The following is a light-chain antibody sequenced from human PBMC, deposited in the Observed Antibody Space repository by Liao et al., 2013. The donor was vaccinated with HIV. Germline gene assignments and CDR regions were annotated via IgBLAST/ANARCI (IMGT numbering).Light chain of an antibody. Sequence: SYVLTQPPSVSVAPGKTARITCGGNNIGSKRVHWYQQRPGQAPVVVIYEDTKRPAGIPERFSGSNSGNTATLTISGTQPLDEADYYCQTWHISTLVLGGGTKLTVL. CDR2: EDT. J-gene: IGLJ2*01. V-gene: IGLV3-21*01. CDR1: NIGSKR. CDR3: QTWHISTLV.